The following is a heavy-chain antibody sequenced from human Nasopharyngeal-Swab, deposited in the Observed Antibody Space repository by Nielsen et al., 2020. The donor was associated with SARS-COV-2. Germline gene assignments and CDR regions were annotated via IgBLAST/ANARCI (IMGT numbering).Heavy chain of an antibody. Sequence: ASVKVSCKASGYTFTTYAMNWVRQAPGQGLEWMGWINTNTGNPTYAQGFTGRFVFSLDTSVSTAYLQISSLKAEDTAVCYCARDLRTDAFDIWGEGTMVTVSS. V-gene: IGHV7-4-1*02. D-gene: IGHD4-17*01. CDR3: ARDLRTDAFDI. CDR2: INTNTGNP. J-gene: IGHJ3*02. CDR1: GYTFTTYA.